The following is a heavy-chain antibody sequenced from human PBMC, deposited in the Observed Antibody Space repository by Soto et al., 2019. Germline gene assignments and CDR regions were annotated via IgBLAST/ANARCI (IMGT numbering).Heavy chain of an antibody. V-gene: IGHV3-30*04. Sequence: VGSLRLSGAASGFTLSDYTIHWVRQAPGKGLEWVAVISYDGRNKYYVDSVKGRFTISRDNSKNTLYLQMNGLRVEDTAVYYCGSSDSQGAIDYWGQGTLVTVSS. D-gene: IGHD5-18*01. CDR1: GFTLSDYT. J-gene: IGHJ4*02. CDR3: GSSDSQGAIDY. CDR2: ISYDGRNK.